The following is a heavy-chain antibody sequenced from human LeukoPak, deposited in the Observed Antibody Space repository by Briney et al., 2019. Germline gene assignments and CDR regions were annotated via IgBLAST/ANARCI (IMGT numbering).Heavy chain of an antibody. J-gene: IGHJ3*02. CDR3: ARHVCYYDRSAFDI. Sequence: SETLSLTCTVSGGSIRSYDWSWIRQPPGKGLEWVGYIYYGGSTNYNPSLKSRVTISVDTSKNQFSLKLSSVTAADTAVYFCARHVCYYDRSAFDIWGQGTMVTVSS. V-gene: IGHV4-59*08. D-gene: IGHD3-22*01. CDR1: GGSIRSYD. CDR2: IYYGGST.